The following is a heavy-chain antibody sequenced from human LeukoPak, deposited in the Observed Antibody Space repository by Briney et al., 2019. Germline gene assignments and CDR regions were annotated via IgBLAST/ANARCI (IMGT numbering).Heavy chain of an antibody. CDR1: GFTFSNYA. D-gene: IGHD3-16*02. CDR3: AKGLRLGELSSGFDY. V-gene: IGHV3-23*01. J-gene: IGHJ4*02. Sequence: GGSLRLSCGASGFTFSNYAMNWVRQAPGKGLEWVSGISNSGGSAYHADSVRGRFTISRDNSRSTLYLQMNSLRAEDTAVYYCAKGLRLGELSSGFDYWGQGTLVTVSS. CDR2: ISNSGGSA.